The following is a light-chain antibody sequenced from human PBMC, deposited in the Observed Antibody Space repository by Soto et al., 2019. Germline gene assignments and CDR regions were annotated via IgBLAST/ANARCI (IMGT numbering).Light chain of an antibody. J-gene: IGKJ2*01. CDR3: QHYGSSPPKFT. CDR2: GTS. Sequence: EIVLTQSPGTLSLSPGERATLSSRASQSVSSSYLAWYQQRPGQAPRLLIYGTSSRATGIPDRFSGSGSVTDFTLTVTRLEPEDCALYYCQHYGSSPPKFTFGQGTKLEIK. V-gene: IGKV3-20*01. CDR1: QSVSSSY.